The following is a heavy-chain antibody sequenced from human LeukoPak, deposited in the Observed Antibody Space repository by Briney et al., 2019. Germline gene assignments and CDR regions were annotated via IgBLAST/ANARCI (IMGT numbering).Heavy chain of an antibody. J-gene: IGHJ4*02. Sequence: GASVKVSCKASGYTFTSYGISWVRQAPGQGLEWMGWISAYNGNTNYAQKLQGRVTMTTDTSTSTAYMELRSLRSDDTAVYYCASGSGSTVTTFLSYWGQGTLVTVSS. V-gene: IGHV1-18*01. D-gene: IGHD4-17*01. CDR3: ASGSGSTVTTFLSY. CDR1: GYTFTSYG. CDR2: ISAYNGNT.